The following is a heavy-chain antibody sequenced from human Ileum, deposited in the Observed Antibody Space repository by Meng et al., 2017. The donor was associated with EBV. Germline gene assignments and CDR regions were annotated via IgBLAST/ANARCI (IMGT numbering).Heavy chain of an antibody. Sequence: HVPPQRFGPGLVQPPQPLSPTCAISGDSVSSNSAAWHWIRQSPSRGLEWLGRTYYRSKWYYDYAVSVKSRMTINPDTSKNQFSLQLNSVTPEDTAVYYCARGAYTSTWFWGQGTLVTVSS. CDR1: GDSVSSNSAA. CDR2: TYYRSKWYY. CDR3: ARGAYTSTWF. D-gene: IGHD6-13*01. V-gene: IGHV6-1*01. J-gene: IGHJ1*01.